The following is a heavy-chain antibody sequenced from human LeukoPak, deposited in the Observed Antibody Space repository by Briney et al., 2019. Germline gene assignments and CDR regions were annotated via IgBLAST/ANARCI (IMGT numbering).Heavy chain of an antibody. CDR2: IKQDGSEK. V-gene: IGHV3-7*01. D-gene: IGHD4-17*01. CDR1: GFTFSSYW. Sequence: PGVSLRLSCAASGFTFSSYWMSWVRQAPGKGLEWVANIKQDGSEKYYVDSVKGRFTISRDNAKNSLYLQMNSLRAEDTAVYYCARDPDYGDYVNYFDYWGQGTLVTVSS. CDR3: ARDPDYGDYVNYFDY. J-gene: IGHJ4*02.